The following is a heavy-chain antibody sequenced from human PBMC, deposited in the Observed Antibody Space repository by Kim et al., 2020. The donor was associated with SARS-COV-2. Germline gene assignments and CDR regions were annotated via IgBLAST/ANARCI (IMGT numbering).Heavy chain of an antibody. J-gene: IGHJ6*02. CDR1: GFTFGDYA. CDR3: TGGHGDHARPYYYGMDV. D-gene: IGHD4-17*01. Sequence: GGSLRLSCTTSGFTFGDYAMSWVRQAPGKGLEWVGFIRSKAYGGTTEYAASVKGRFTISRDDPKSIAYLQMNSLKTEDTAVYYCTGGHGDHARPYYYGMDVWGQGTTVTVSS. CDR2: IRSKAYGGTT. V-gene: IGHV3-49*04.